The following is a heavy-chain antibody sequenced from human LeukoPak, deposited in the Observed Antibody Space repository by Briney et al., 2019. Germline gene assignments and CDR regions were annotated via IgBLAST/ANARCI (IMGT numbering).Heavy chain of an antibody. D-gene: IGHD2-2*01. CDR1: GFTFSSYS. CDR2: IYYSGST. J-gene: IGHJ4*02. Sequence: AGGSLRLSCAASGFTFSSYSMNWVRQPPGKGLEWIGSIYYSGSTYYNPSLKSRVTISVDTSKNQFSLKLSSVTAADTAVYYCARAPLGYCSSTSCYLYDYWGQGTLVTVSS. V-gene: IGHV4-38-2*01. CDR3: ARAPLGYCSSTSCYLYDY.